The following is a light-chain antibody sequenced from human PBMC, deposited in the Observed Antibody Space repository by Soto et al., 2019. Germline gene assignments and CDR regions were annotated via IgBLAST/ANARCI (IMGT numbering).Light chain of an antibody. J-gene: IGKJ4*01. CDR1: QSVSSN. V-gene: IGKV3-15*01. CDR2: GAS. Sequence: EIVMTQSPATLSVSPGDRATLSCRASQSVSSNLAWYQQKPGQAPRLLVYGASTRATGIPARFSGSGSGTQFTLTISSRQSEDVAVYYCQQHYNWPLTFGEGTKVEIK. CDR3: QQHYNWPLT.